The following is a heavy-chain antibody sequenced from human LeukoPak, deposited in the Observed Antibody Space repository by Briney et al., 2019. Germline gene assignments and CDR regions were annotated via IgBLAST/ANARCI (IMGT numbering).Heavy chain of an antibody. J-gene: IGHJ4*02. CDR1: GGTFSSYA. Sequence: ASVKVSCKASGGTFSSYAFSWVRQAPGQGLEWMGGIIPIVGTTNYAQMFQGRVTITADESTSTAYMELSSLRSEDTAVYYCATRFDYGGNYFDYWGQGTLVTVSS. D-gene: IGHD4-23*01. V-gene: IGHV1-69*13. CDR2: IIPIVGTT. CDR3: ATRFDYGGNYFDY.